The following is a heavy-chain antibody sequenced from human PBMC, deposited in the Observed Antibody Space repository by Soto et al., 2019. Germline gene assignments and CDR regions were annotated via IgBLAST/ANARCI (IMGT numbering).Heavy chain of an antibody. CDR2: ISGSGGST. V-gene: IGHV3-23*01. J-gene: IGHJ4*02. CDR3: AKDEPEYYYDSSGYPGAPFDY. CDR1: GFTFSSYA. D-gene: IGHD3-22*01. Sequence: PGGSLRLSCAASGFTFSSYAMSWVRQAPGKGLEWVSAISGSGGSTYYADSVKGRFTISRDNSKNTLYLQMNSLRAEDTAVYYCAKDEPEYYYDSSGYPGAPFDYWGQGTLVTVSS.